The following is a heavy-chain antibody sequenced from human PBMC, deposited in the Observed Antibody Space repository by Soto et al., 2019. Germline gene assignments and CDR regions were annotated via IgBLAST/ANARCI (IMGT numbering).Heavy chain of an antibody. CDR2: ISGSGRNT. V-gene: IGHV3-23*01. CDR1: GFTFSRYA. D-gene: IGHD2-2*02. Sequence: GGSLRLSCAASGFTFSRYAMAWVRQAPGKGLEWVSAISGSGRNTYYADSVKGRFTISRDNSKNMLYLHMSSLRAEDTAVYFCARDPTPISPIPPPPWFAPWGQGTLVTVSS. J-gene: IGHJ5*02. CDR3: ARDPTPISPIPPPPWFAP.